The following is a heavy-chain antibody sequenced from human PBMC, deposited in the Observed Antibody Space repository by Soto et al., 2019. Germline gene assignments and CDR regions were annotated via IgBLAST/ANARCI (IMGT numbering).Heavy chain of an antibody. V-gene: IGHV4-31*03. Sequence: SETLSLTCTVSGGSISSGGYYWSWIRQHPGKGLEWIGYIYYSGSTYYNPSLKSRVTISVDTSKNQFSLKLSSVTAADTAVYYCARVLPLDGSTRTLIDSWCKRTLVTIYS. D-gene: IGHD6-13*01. J-gene: IGHJ4*02. CDR2: IYYSGST. CDR3: ARVLPLDGSTRTLIDS. CDR1: GGSISSGGYY.